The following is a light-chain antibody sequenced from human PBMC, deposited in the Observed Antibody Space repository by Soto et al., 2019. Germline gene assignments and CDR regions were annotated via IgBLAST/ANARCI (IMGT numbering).Light chain of an antibody. CDR1: SSDVGGHNS. CDR3: SSYTSSSTLV. J-gene: IGLJ1*01. CDR2: DVS. Sequence: QSAPTQPASVSGSPGQSITISCTGTSSDVGGHNSVAWYQHNPGKAPRLMIYDVSNRPSGVSSRFSGSKSGNTASLSISGLQAEDEADYYCSSYTSSSTLVFGTGTKVTVL. V-gene: IGLV2-14*01.